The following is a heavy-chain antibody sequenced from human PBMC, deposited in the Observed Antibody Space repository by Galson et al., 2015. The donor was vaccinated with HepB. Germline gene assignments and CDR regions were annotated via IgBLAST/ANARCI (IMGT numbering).Heavy chain of an antibody. CDR1: GGTFSSYA. D-gene: IGHD3-10*01. V-gene: IGHV1-69*04. CDR3: ARPPQYGSGSYYNLAY. J-gene: IGHJ4*02. Sequence: SVKVSCKASGGTFSSYAISWVRQAPGQGLEWMGRIIPILGIANYAQKFQGRVTITADKSTSTAYMELSSLRSEDTAVYYCARPPQYGSGSYYNLAYWGQGTLVTVSS. CDR2: IIPILGIA.